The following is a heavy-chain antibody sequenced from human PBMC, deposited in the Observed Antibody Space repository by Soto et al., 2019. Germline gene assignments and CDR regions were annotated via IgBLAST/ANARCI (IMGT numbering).Heavy chain of an antibody. D-gene: IGHD4-4*01. CDR1: GGSISSGGYY. J-gene: IGHJ6*02. CDR2: IYYSGST. Sequence: QMQLQESGPGLVKPSQTLSLTCTVSGGSISSGGYYWSWIRQHPGKGLEWIGYIYYSGSTYYNPSLKSRVTISVDTSKNQFSLKLSSVTAADTAVYYCARRREIHSKGNYGMDVWGQGTTVTVSS. CDR3: ARRREIHSKGNYGMDV. V-gene: IGHV4-31*03.